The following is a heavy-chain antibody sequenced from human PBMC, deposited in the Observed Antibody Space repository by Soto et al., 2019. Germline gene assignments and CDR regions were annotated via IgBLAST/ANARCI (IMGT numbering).Heavy chain of an antibody. D-gene: IGHD2-8*02. CDR3: ARLPRYCSGGACYTPADY. CDR1: GYNFTNYW. J-gene: IGHJ4*02. CDR2: IYPGDSDT. V-gene: IGHV5-51*01. Sequence: GESLKISCKGSGYNFTNYWIAWVRQMPGKGLEWMGIIYPGDSDTTYSPSFRGQVTISADKSISTANLQWRSLKASDTAMYYCARLPRYCSGGACYTPADYWGQGTLVTVSS.